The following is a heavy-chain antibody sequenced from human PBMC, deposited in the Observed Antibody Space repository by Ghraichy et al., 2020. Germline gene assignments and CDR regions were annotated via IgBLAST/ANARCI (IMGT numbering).Heavy chain of an antibody. D-gene: IGHD1-26*01. V-gene: IGHV3-23*01. Sequence: GGSLRLSCAASGFTFSSYAMTWVRQAPGKGLEWVSGISGSGSTTCYADSVKGRFTISRDKSKDTLYLQMNSLRADDTAVYYCAKYSGSYPNYFFDSWGQGTLVTVSS. CDR2: ISGSGSTT. J-gene: IGHJ4*02. CDR3: AKYSGSYPNYFFDS. CDR1: GFTFSSYA.